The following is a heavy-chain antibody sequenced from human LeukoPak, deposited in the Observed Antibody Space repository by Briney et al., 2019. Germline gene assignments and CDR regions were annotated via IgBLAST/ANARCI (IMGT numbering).Heavy chain of an antibody. CDR2: INTNTGNP. D-gene: IGHD6-13*01. CDR3: AREMGIAAAGTRRVDNWFDP. CDR1: GYTFTSYA. Sequence: GASVKVSCKASGYTFTSYAMNWVRQAPGQGLEWMGWINTNTGNPTYAQGFTGRFVFSLDTSVSTAYLQISSLKAEDTAVYYCAREMGIAAAGTRRVDNWFDPWGQGTLVTVSS. V-gene: IGHV7-4-1*02. J-gene: IGHJ5*02.